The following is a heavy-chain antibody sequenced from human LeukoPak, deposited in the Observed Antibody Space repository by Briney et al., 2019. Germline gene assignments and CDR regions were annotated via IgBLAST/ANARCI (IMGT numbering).Heavy chain of an antibody. CDR2: INSDGSST. CDR1: GFTFNIRW. CDR3: TPDRSYAMEV. J-gene: IGHJ6*02. Sequence: GGSLRLSCAASGFTFNIRWMHWVRQAPGNGLVWVSRINSDGSSTNYADSVKGRFTISRDNAKNMVYLQMNSLRAEDTAVYYCTPDRSYAMEVWGQGATVAVS. V-gene: IGHV3-74*01.